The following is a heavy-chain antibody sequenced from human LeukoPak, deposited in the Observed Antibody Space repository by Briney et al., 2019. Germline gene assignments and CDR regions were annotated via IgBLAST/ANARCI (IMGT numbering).Heavy chain of an antibody. CDR3: ARGYSKQLLVPVLYYFNY. J-gene: IGHJ4*02. CDR1: GYTFTSYY. Sequence: ASVKVSCKASGYTFTSYYMHWVRQAPGQGLEWMGIINPSGGSTSYAQKFQGRVTMTRDTSTSTVYMELSSLRSEDTAVYYCARGYSKQLLVPVLYYFNYWGQGTLVTVSS. D-gene: IGHD6-13*01. V-gene: IGHV1-46*01. CDR2: INPSGGST.